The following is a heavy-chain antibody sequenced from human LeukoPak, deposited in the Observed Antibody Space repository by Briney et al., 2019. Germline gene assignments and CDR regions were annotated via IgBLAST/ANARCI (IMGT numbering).Heavy chain of an antibody. V-gene: IGHV3-23*01. D-gene: IGHD3-10*01. CDR2: LSGSGGGT. J-gene: IGHJ4*02. CDR3: AKRGVVIRVFLVGFHKEAYYFDS. CDR1: GITLSNYG. Sequence: GGSLRLSCAVSGITLSNYGMSWVRQAPGKGLEWVAGLSGSGGGTNYADSVQGRFTISRGDPKNTLYLQMNSLRAEDTAVYFCAKRGVVIRVFLVGFHKEAYYFDSWGQGALVTVSS.